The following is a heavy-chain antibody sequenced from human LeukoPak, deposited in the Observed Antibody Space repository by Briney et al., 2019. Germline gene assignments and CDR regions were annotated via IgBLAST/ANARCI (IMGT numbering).Heavy chain of an antibody. J-gene: IGHJ6*02. CDR3: ATRLTVYYGMDV. V-gene: IGHV1-3*01. D-gene: IGHD1/OR15-1a*01. Sequence: ASVKVSCKASGYTFTSYAMHWVRQAPGQRLEGMGWINAGNGNTKYSQKFQGRVTITRDTSASTAYMELSSLRSEDTAVYYCATRLTVYYGMDVWGQGTTVTVSS. CDR1: GYTFTSYA. CDR2: INAGNGNT.